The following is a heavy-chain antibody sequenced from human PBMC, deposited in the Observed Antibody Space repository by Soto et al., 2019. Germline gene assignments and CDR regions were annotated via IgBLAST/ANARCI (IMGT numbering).Heavy chain of an antibody. J-gene: IGHJ4*02. D-gene: IGHD6-13*01. CDR3: ASGSSAFAYIDS. CDR1: GGSVNSGTYY. Sequence: QVQLQESGPGLVKPSETLSLTCAVSGGSVNSGTYYWSWIRQPPGKGLEWIGYLYNTGSSDYNPSLNSRVTISVDTSKNHFSLILSSVTAADTAVYFWASGSSAFAYIDSWGQGTLVTVSS. V-gene: IGHV4-61*03. CDR2: LYNTGSS.